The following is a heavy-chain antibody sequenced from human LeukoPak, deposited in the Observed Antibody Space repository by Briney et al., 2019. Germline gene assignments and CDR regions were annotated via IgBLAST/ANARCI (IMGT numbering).Heavy chain of an antibody. V-gene: IGHV3-9*01. CDR2: ISWNSGSI. CDR3: AKRAGIAVAGDAFDI. Sequence: ALRLSCAASGFTFDDYAMHWVRQAPGKGLEWVSGISWNSGSIGCADSVKGRFTISRDNAKNSLYLQMNSLRAEDTALYYCAKRAGIAVAGDAFDIWGQGTMVTVSS. J-gene: IGHJ3*02. D-gene: IGHD6-19*01. CDR1: GFTFDDYA.